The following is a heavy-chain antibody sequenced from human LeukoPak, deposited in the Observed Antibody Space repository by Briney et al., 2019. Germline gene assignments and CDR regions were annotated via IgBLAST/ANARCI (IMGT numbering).Heavy chain of an antibody. CDR2: IKQDGSEK. V-gene: IGHV3-7*01. J-gene: IGHJ6*03. CDR3: ARGRDYYDSSGYYYYYYYYMDV. CDR1: GFTFSSYW. D-gene: IGHD3-22*01. Sequence: PGGSLRLSCAASGFTFSSYWMSWVRQAPGKGLEWVANIKQDGSEKYYVDSVKGRFTISRDNAKNSLYLQMNSLRAEDTAVYYCARGRDYYDSSGYYYYYYYYMDVWGKGTTVTVSS.